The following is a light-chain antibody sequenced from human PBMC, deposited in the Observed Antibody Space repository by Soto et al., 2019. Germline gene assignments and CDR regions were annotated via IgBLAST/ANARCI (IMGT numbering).Light chain of an antibody. CDR1: QSISSY. CDR2: AAS. V-gene: IGKV1-39*01. CDR3: QQSYSTPGT. J-gene: IGKJ1*01. Sequence: IQMSQPPFSLSASVEDRVTITCRASQSISSYLNWYQQKPGKAPKLLIYAASSLQSGVPSRFSGSGSGTDFTLTISSLQPEDFATYYCQQSYSTPGTFGQGTKVDIK.